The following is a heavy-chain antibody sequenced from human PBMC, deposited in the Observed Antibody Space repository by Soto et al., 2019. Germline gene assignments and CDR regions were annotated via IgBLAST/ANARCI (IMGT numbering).Heavy chain of an antibody. CDR1: GFTFSSYA. Sequence: QVQLVESGGGVVQPGRSLRLSCAASGFTFSSYAMHWVRQAPGKGLEWVAVISYDGSNKYYADSVKGRFTISRDNSKNTRYLQMNSLRAEDTALYYCASPRADTYWGQGTLVTVSS. D-gene: IGHD6-19*01. CDR3: ASPRADTY. CDR2: ISYDGSNK. V-gene: IGHV3-30-3*01. J-gene: IGHJ4*02.